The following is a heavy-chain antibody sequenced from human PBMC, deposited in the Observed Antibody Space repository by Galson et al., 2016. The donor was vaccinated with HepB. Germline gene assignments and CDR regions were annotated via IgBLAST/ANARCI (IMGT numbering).Heavy chain of an antibody. Sequence: SLRLSCAASGFTVSTNYMNWVRQAPGKGLEWVSAIYSDGSTYYADSVKGRFIISRDNAKNTLYMQMNSLRAEDTAVYYCARESPTTAGAFDIWGQGTMVTVSS. V-gene: IGHV3-53*01. D-gene: IGHD4-17*01. CDR1: GFTVSTNY. J-gene: IGHJ3*02. CDR2: IYSDGST. CDR3: ARESPTTAGAFDI.